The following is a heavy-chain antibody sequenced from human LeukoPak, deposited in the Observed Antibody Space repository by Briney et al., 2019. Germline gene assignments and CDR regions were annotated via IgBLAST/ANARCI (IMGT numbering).Heavy chain of an antibody. J-gene: IGHJ4*02. D-gene: IGHD3-10*01. Sequence: SVKASCKASGGTFSSYAISWVRQAPGQGLEWMGRIIPILGIANYAQKFQGRVTITADKSTSTAYMELSSLRSEDTAVYYCAINYYGSGSSFDYWGQGTLVTVSS. CDR2: IIPILGIA. CDR1: GGTFSSYA. V-gene: IGHV1-69*04. CDR3: AINYYGSGSSFDY.